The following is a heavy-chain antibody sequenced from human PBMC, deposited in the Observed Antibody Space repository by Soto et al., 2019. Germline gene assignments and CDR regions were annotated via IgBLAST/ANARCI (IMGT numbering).Heavy chain of an antibody. D-gene: IGHD6-6*01. Sequence: EVQLLESGGGLVQPGGSLRLSCAASGFTFSSYAMSWVRQAPGKGLDWVSAISGSGGSTYYADSVKGRFTISRDNSKNTLYLQMNSLRAEDTAVYYCAKEAGGRPYSSSSFDYWGQGTLVTVSS. CDR2: ISGSGGST. CDR3: AKEAGGRPYSSSSFDY. J-gene: IGHJ4*02. V-gene: IGHV3-23*01. CDR1: GFTFSSYA.